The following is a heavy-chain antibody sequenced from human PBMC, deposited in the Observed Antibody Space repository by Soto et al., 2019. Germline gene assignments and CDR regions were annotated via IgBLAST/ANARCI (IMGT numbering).Heavy chain of an antibody. CDR3: ARGDPAVAGTTYYFDY. D-gene: IGHD6-19*01. CDR1: GFTFSSYA. CDR2: ISYDGSNK. Sequence: GGSLILSCAASGFTFSSYAMHWVRQAPGKGLEWVAVISYDGSNKYYADSVKGRFTISRDNSKNTLYLQMNSLRAEDTAVYYCARGDPAVAGTTYYFDYWGQGTLVTVSS. J-gene: IGHJ4*02. V-gene: IGHV3-30-3*01.